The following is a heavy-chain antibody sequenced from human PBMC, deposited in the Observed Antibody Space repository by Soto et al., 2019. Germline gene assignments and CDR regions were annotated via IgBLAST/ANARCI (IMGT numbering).Heavy chain of an antibody. J-gene: IGHJ3*01. CDR3: ARSTPFD. V-gene: IGHV4-39*01. CDR1: GGSISSSDSY. Sequence: SETLSLTCTVSGGSISSSDSYWGWIRRPPGKGLEWVGTIDYSRGTTYNPSLESRVTISVDTSKNQFSLRLSFVTAADTAVYEGARSTPFD. CDR2: IDYSRGT.